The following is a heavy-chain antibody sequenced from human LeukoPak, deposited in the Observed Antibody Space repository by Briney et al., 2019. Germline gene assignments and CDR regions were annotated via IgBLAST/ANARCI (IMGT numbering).Heavy chain of an antibody. CDR3: ARPWIPLWLAPYGY. J-gene: IGHJ4*02. V-gene: IGHV3-30*04. CDR2: ISYDGSNK. CDR1: GFTFSSYA. Sequence: GRSLRLSCAASGFTFSSYAMHWVRQAPGKGLEWVAVISYDGSNKYYADSVKGRFTISRDNSKNTLYLQMNSLRAEDTAVYYCARPWIPLWLAPYGYWGQGTLVTVSS. D-gene: IGHD5-18*01.